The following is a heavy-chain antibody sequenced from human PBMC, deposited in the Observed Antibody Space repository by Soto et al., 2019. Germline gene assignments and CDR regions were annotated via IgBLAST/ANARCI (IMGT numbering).Heavy chain of an antibody. Sequence: AETLSLTCALSGGTVSDNRWWTVVRQTRGKGLEWIGETFRKGDTNYNAFIKSRVSISIDKSRSHVYLILTSVTAADTAVYYCASYVGTGGYGAFNIWGQGTVVTVSS. D-gene: IGHD1-26*01. V-gene: IGHV4-4*02. J-gene: IGHJ3*02. CDR2: TFRKGDT. CDR3: ASYVGTGGYGAFNI. CDR1: GGTVSDNRW.